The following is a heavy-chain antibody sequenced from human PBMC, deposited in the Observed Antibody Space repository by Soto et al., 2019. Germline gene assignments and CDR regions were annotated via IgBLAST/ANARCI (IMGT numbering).Heavy chain of an antibody. CDR2: INPSGGST. CDR1: GYTFTSYY. CDR3: ARGDVVVVAARNWFDP. Sequence: QVQLVQSGAEVKKPGASVKVSCKASGYTFTSYYMHWVRQAPGQGLEWMGIINPSGGSTSYAQKFQGRVDMTRDTSTSTVYMELSSLRSEDTAVYYCARGDVVVVAARNWFDPWGQGTLVTVSS. D-gene: IGHD2-15*01. J-gene: IGHJ5*02. V-gene: IGHV1-46*01.